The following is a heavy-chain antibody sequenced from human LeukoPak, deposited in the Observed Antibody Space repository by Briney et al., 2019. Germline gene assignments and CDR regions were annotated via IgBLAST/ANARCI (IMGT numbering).Heavy chain of an antibody. Sequence: ASVKVSCKASGYTFTGYYMHWVRQAPGQGLEWMGWINPNSGGTNYAQKFQGRVTMTRDTSISTAYMELSRLRSDDTAVYYCARSRASSSSGRGRHNWFDPWGQGTLVTVFS. V-gene: IGHV1-2*02. D-gene: IGHD6-6*01. CDR2: INPNSGGT. CDR3: ARSRASSSSGRGRHNWFDP. J-gene: IGHJ5*02. CDR1: GYTFTGYY.